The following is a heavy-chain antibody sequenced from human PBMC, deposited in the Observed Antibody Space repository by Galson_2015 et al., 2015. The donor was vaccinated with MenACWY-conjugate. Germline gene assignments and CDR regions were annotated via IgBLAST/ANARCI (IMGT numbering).Heavy chain of an antibody. J-gene: IGHJ6*02. CDR1: GFTFSFYR. D-gene: IGHD4-11*01. V-gene: IGHV3-21*06. CDR2: ISSSSSHK. CDR3: ARHEPYINGYYYCMDV. Sequence: SLRLSCAASGFTFSFYRMDWVRQAPGKGLEWVSSISSSSSHKNYADSVRGRFTISRDNAKNSLYLQMNSLRAEDTAVYYCARHEPYINGYYYCMDVWGQGTTVTVSS.